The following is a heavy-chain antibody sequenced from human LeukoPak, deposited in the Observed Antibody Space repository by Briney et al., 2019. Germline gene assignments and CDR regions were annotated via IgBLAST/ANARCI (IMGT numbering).Heavy chain of an antibody. CDR1: GFTFSGAA. J-gene: IGHJ4*02. V-gene: IGHV3-73*01. CDR2: IRSRPNNYAT. Sequence: PGGSLRLSCTASGFTFSGAAMHWVRQASGKGPEWVGHIRSRPNNYATAYAASVKGRFTISRDNSKNTLYLQMNSLRAEDTAVYYCARDVYGSGSYYNIYWGQGTLVTVSS. CDR3: ARDVYGSGSYYNIY. D-gene: IGHD3-10*01.